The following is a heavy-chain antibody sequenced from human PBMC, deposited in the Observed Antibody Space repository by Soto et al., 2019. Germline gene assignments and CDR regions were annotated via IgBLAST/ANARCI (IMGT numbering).Heavy chain of an antibody. CDR2: ISGSGGST. CDR3: AKDGYSYVDYFDY. V-gene: IGHV3-23*01. D-gene: IGHD5-18*01. Sequence: EVRLLESGGGLVQPGGSLRLSCAASGFTFSTYAMSWVRQAPGKGLEWVSAISGSGGSTYYADSVKCRFTISRDNSKNTLYLKMNSLRAEDTAVYYCAKDGYSYVDYFDYWGQGTLVTVSS. J-gene: IGHJ4*02. CDR1: GFTFSTYA.